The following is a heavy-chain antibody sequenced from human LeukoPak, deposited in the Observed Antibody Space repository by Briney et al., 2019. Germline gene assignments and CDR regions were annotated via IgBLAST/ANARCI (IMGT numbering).Heavy chain of an antibody. D-gene: IGHD6-13*01. V-gene: IGHV4-61*10. J-gene: IGHJ5*02. CDR3: AREGKGLAAAAPRWFDP. Sequence: PSETLSLTCTVSGGSISSGSYYWSWIRQPAGKGLEWIGEINHNGSTNYNPSLKSRVTISVDTSKNQFSLKLSSVTAADTAVYYCAREGKGLAAAAPRWFDPWGQGTLVTVSS. CDR2: INHNGST. CDR1: GGSISSGSYY.